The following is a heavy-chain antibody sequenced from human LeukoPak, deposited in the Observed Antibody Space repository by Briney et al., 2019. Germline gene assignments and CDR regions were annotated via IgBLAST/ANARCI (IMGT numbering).Heavy chain of an antibody. Sequence: ASVKVSCKAFGYTFTSNYMHWVRQAPGQGPEWMGVISPSGGSTTYAQKFQGRVTLTRDMSTSTDYLELSSLRSEDTAVYYCARFAVHRRLTVAGQFGLDYWGQGTLVTVSS. J-gene: IGHJ4*02. CDR1: GYTFTSNY. D-gene: IGHD6-19*01. V-gene: IGHV1-46*01. CDR3: ARFAVHRRLTVAGQFGLDY. CDR2: ISPSGGST.